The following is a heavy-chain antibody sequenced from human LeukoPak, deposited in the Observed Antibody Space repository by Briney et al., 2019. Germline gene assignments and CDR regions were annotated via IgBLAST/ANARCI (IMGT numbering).Heavy chain of an antibody. J-gene: IGHJ6*02. CDR3: ARGTKGSGSHSGVDYYYGMDV. D-gene: IGHD3-10*01. CDR2: INHRGST. Sequence: SETLSLTCAVYGGSFSGYYWSWIRQPPGKGLEWIGEINHRGSTNYNPSLKSRVTISVDTSKNQFSLKLSSVTAADTAVYYCARGTKGSGSHSGVDYYYGMDVWGQGTTVTVSS. V-gene: IGHV4-34*01. CDR1: GGSFSGYY.